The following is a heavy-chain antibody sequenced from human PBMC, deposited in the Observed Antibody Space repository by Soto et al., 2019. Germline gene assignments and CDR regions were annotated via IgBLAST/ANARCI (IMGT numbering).Heavy chain of an antibody. Sequence: QVQLVQSGAAVKKPGSSVKVSCTASGGTFSSYTISWVRQAPGQGLEWMGRIIPILGIANYAQKFQGRVTITADKSTSTAYMELSSLRSEDTAVYYCALGLAMARPSYYYYGMDVWGQGTTVTVSS. V-gene: IGHV1-69*02. CDR1: GGTFSSYT. D-gene: IGHD5-18*01. J-gene: IGHJ6*02. CDR2: IIPILGIA. CDR3: ALGLAMARPSYYYYGMDV.